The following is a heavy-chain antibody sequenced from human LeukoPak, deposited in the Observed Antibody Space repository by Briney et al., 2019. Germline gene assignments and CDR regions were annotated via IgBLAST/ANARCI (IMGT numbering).Heavy chain of an antibody. D-gene: IGHD3-22*01. Sequence: SVNVSCKASGDTFSSYAISWVRQAPGQGLEWMGRIIPILGIANYAQKFQGRVTITADKSTSTAYMELSSLRSEDTAVYYCPREPGLTMIVVAPGYFDYWGQGTLVTVSS. V-gene: IGHV1-69*04. J-gene: IGHJ4*02. CDR1: GDTFSSYA. CDR2: IIPILGIA. CDR3: PREPGLTMIVVAPGYFDY.